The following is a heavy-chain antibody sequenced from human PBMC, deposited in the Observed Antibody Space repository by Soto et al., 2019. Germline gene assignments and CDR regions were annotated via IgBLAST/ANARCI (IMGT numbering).Heavy chain of an antibody. CDR2: IDTTGSTT. D-gene: IGHD4-4*01. V-gene: IGHV3-74*01. CDR1: EFTFSTYW. Sequence: GGSLRLSCAASEFTFSTYWMHLVRQAPGKGLEWVARIDTTGSTTTYAGSVQGRFTISRDNAKNTLYLQMHSVRDEDTAVYYCASVSAAQYYYGMDAWGQGTTVTVSS. J-gene: IGHJ6*02. CDR3: ASVSAAQYYYGMDA.